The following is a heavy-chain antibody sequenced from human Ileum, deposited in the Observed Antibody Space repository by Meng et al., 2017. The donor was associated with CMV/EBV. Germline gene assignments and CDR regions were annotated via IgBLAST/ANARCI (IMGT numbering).Heavy chain of an antibody. J-gene: IGHJ6*02. D-gene: IGHD1-1*01. Sequence: GESLKISCAASGFTLSSYWLSWVRQAPGRGLEWVANIKQDGGEKYYVDSVKGRFTISRDNAKNSLYLQMNSLRAEDTAVYYCARNWNDGYYGMDVWGQGAMVNVSS. CDR2: IKQDGGEK. CDR1: GFTLSSYW. V-gene: IGHV3-7*01. CDR3: ARNWNDGYYGMDV.